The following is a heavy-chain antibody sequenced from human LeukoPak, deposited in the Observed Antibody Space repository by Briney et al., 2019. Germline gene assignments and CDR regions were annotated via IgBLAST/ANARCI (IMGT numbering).Heavy chain of an antibody. Sequence: QTGGSLRLSCAASGFIFSSYAMHWVRQAPGKGLEWVAVISYDGSNKYYADSVKGRFTISRDNSKNTLYLQMNSLRAEDTAVYYCAKLVGLDSSGYHLDYWGQGTLVTVSS. D-gene: IGHD3-22*01. J-gene: IGHJ4*02. CDR1: GFIFSSYA. CDR2: ISYDGSNK. V-gene: IGHV3-30*04. CDR3: AKLVGLDSSGYHLDY.